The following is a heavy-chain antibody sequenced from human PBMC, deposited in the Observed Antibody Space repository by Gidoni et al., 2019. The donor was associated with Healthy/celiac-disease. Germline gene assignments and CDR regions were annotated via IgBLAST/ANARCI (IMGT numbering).Heavy chain of an antibody. V-gene: IGHV3-9*01. CDR3: AKDLATVTFDAFDI. J-gene: IGHJ3*02. CDR1: GFTFADYA. D-gene: IGHD4-17*01. Sequence: EVPLVESGGGLVQPGRSLRLSCAASGFTFADYAMHWVRQAPGKGLEWVSGMSWNSGSIGYADSVKGRFTISRDNAKNSLYLQMNSLRAEDTALYYCAKDLATVTFDAFDIWGQGTMVTVSS. CDR2: MSWNSGSI.